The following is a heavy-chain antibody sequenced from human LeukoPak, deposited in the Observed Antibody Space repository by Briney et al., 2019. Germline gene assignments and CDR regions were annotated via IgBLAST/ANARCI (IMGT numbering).Heavy chain of an antibody. CDR2: IRSKAYGGTT. J-gene: IGHJ6*03. CDR3: TRVDTAMISWGFGGYYYYYMDV. D-gene: IGHD5-18*01. V-gene: IGHV3-49*04. CDR1: GFTFSSYA. Sequence: GGSLRLSCAASGFTFSSYAMSWVRQAPGKGLEWVGFIRSKAYGGTTEYAASVKGRFTISRDDSKSIAYLQMNSLKTEDTAVYYCTRVDTAMISWGFGGYYYYYMDVWGKGTTVTISS.